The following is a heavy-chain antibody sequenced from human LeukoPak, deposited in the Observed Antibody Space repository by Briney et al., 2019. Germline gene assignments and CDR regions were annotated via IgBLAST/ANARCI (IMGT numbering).Heavy chain of an antibody. CDR3: ARGARGDDFDWLLDYYYYMDV. J-gene: IGHJ6*03. Sequence: GASVKVSCKASGYTFTGYYMHWVRQAPGQGLEWMGWINPNSGGTNYAQKFQGRVTMTRDTSISTAYMELSRLRSDDTAVYYCARGARGDDFDWLLDYYYYMDVWGKGTTVTVSS. D-gene: IGHD3-9*01. CDR1: GYTFTGYY. CDR2: INPNSGGT. V-gene: IGHV1-2*02.